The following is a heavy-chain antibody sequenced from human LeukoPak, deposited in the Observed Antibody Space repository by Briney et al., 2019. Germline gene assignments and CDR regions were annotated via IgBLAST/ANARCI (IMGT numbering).Heavy chain of an antibody. CDR1: VDTFTIYY. CDR3: ARLAEYYDILTGSFDY. V-gene: IGHV1-46*01. J-gene: IGHJ4*02. D-gene: IGHD3-9*01. CDR2: INPSGGST. Sequence: ASVRDSSKASVDTFTIYYMHWVRHAPGQGLGCVGIINPSGGSTSYGQKFQGRVTMTRDTSTSTVYMELSSLRSEDTAVYYCARLAEYYDILTGSFDYWGQGTLVTVSS.